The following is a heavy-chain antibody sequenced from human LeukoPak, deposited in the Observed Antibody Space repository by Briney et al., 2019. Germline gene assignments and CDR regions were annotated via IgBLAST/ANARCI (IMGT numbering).Heavy chain of an antibody. D-gene: IGHD6-19*01. Sequence: PSGTLSLTCAVSGGSISSSAWWSWVRQPPGKGLEWIGEVYHSGSTNYNSFLKSRVTISVDKSKNQFSLKLSSVTAADTAVYYCARGRRGRVRIAVAGTSPFDYWGQGTLVTVSS. J-gene: IGHJ4*02. V-gene: IGHV4-4*02. CDR1: GGSISSSAW. CDR3: ARGRRGRVRIAVAGTSPFDY. CDR2: VYHSGST.